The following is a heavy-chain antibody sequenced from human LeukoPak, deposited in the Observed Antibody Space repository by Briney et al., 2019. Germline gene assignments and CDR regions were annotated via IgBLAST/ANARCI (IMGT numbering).Heavy chain of an antibody. CDR3: ARGVEEKYDFWSGYYMDAGDY. V-gene: IGHV1-18*01. J-gene: IGHJ4*02. Sequence: ASVKVSCKASGYTFTSYGISWVRQAPGQGLEWMGWISAYNGNTNYAQKLQGRVTMTTDTPTSTAYMELRSLRSDDTAVYYCARGVEEKYDFWSGYYMDAGDYWGQGTLVTVSS. CDR2: ISAYNGNT. D-gene: IGHD3-3*01. CDR1: GYTFTSYG.